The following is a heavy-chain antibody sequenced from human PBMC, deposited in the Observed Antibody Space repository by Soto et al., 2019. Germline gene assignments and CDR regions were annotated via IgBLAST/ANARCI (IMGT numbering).Heavy chain of an antibody. CDR3: ARGEFGEAPFDS. CDR2: RYQSGST. CDR1: GGSISSGGYY. Sequence: QVKLQESGPGLVKPSQTLSLTCTVSGGSISSGGYYWTWIRQHPGEGLEWIGYRYQSGSTYYNPSLKRRVAISVDTSKNPFSLKLSSVTAADTAVYYCARGEFGEAPFDSWGQGTLVTVSS. J-gene: IGHJ4*02. V-gene: IGHV4-31*03. D-gene: IGHD3-10*01.